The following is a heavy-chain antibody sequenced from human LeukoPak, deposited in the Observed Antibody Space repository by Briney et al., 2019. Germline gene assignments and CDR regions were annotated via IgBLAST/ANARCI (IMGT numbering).Heavy chain of an antibody. Sequence: ASVKVSCKASGGTFSSYAISWVRQAPGQGLEWMGGIIPIFSTANYAQKFQGRVTITTDESTSTAYMELSSLRSEDTAVYYCARGRGAAATYNYYYMDVWGKGTTVTVSS. J-gene: IGHJ6*03. CDR1: GGTFSSYA. D-gene: IGHD6-13*01. V-gene: IGHV1-69*05. CDR2: IIPIFSTA. CDR3: ARGRGAAATYNYYYMDV.